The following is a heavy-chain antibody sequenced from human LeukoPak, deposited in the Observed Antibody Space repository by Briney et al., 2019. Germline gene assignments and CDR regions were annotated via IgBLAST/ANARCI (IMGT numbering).Heavy chain of an antibody. Sequence: ASVKVSCKASAGTFSSYAISWVRQAPGQGLEWMGGFDPEEGKTIYAQKFQGRITMTEDTSPDTAYMELSSLRSEDTAVYFCATIGTYFPFWGQGTLVTVSS. J-gene: IGHJ4*02. CDR2: FDPEEGKT. CDR1: AGTFSSYA. D-gene: IGHD1-26*01. CDR3: ATIGTYFPF. V-gene: IGHV1-24*01.